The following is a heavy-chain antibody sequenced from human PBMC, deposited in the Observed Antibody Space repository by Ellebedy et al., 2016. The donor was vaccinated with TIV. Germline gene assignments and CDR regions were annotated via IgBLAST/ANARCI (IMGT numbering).Heavy chain of an antibody. CDR3: AHRRAMVGNWGSGAFDY. J-gene: IGHJ4*02. CDR2: IYWDDDK. V-gene: IGHV2-5*02. CDR1: GFSLTTSPLG. D-gene: IGHD7-27*01. Sequence: SGPTLVXPTQTVTLTCTFSGFSLTTSPLGVGWIRQPPGKALEWLALIYWDDDKRYSPSLKTRLTITKDTSKNQVVLTMTNMDPVDTATYYCAHRRAMVGNWGSGAFDYWGQGTLVTVSS.